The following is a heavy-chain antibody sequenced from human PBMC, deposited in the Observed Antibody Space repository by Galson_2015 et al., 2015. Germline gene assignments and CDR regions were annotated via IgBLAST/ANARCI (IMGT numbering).Heavy chain of an antibody. CDR1: GYTFTSYD. V-gene: IGHV1-8*01. Sequence: SVKVSCKASGYTFTSYDINWVRQATGQGLEWMGWIYANSDNTGYAQKLQGRVTMTTNSSISTAYMELSSLRLDDTDVYDCPRGDRVLGYFDYWGQGTLVTVSS. CDR2: IYANSDNT. J-gene: IGHJ4*02. D-gene: IGHD7-27*01. CDR3: PRGDRVLGYFDY.